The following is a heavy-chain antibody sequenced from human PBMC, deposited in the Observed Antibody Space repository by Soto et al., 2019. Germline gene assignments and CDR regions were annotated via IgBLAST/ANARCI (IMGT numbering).Heavy chain of an antibody. CDR2: VSHDGRNT. D-gene: IGHD6-19*01. J-gene: IGHJ4*02. Sequence: VQLVESGGGVVQPGRSLRLSCAASGFTFSDYAMHWVRQAPGKGLEWVAVVSHDGRNTHYADSVKGRFTIPRDSSKNTVSLEMTSLRAEDTAVYYCAKGGRQWLVTSDFNYWGQGALVTVSP. CDR1: GFTFSDYA. V-gene: IGHV3-30*18. CDR3: AKGGRQWLVTSDFNY.